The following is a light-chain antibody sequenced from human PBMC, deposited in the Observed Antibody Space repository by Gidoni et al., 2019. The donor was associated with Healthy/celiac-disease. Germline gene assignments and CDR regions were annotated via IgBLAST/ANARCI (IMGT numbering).Light chain of an antibody. CDR2: GAS. Sequence: ELVLTQSPGTLSLSPGEGVTLSCRASQSVHSDYLAWYQKKPGQAPKVLIAGASTRVTGVPERFSGSGSGTDFTLTISRLEPEDFAVYYCQQYGRSPRTFGQGTRVEIK. V-gene: IGKV3-20*01. CDR3: QQYGRSPRT. J-gene: IGKJ1*01. CDR1: QSVHSDY.